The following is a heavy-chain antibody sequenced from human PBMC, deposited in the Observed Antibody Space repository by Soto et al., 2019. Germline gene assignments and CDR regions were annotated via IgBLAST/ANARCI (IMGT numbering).Heavy chain of an antibody. CDR3: ARADCSSTSCYTLYGMDV. Sequence: VGSLRLSCAASGFTFSSYSMNWVRQAPGKGLEWVSSISSSSSYIYYADSVKGRFTISRDNAKNSLYLQMNSLRAEDTAVYYCARADCSSTSCYTLYGMDVWGQGTTVTVSS. CDR1: GFTFSSYS. CDR2: ISSSSSYI. V-gene: IGHV3-21*01. D-gene: IGHD2-2*02. J-gene: IGHJ6*02.